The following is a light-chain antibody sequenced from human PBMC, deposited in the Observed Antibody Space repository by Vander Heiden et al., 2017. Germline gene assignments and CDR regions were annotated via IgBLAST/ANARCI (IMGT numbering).Light chain of an antibody. CDR1: QSISSY. J-gene: IGKJ3*01. V-gene: IGKV1-39*01. Sequence: DIQRTQVPSSLSASVGDRVTITCRASQSISSYLNWYQQKPGKAPKLLIYAASSLQSGVPSRFSGSGSGTDFTLTISSLQPEDFATYYCQQSDSTPRTFGHGTKVDIK. CDR3: QQSDSTPRT. CDR2: AAS.